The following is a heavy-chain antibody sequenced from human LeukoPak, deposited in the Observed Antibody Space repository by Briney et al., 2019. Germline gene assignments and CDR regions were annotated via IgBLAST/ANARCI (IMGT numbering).Heavy chain of an antibody. J-gene: IGHJ4*02. CDR2: ISSSGSTI. Sequence: GGSLRLSCAASGFTFSDYYMSWIRQAPGKGLEWVSYISSSGSTIYYADSVKGRFTISRDNAKNSLYLQMNSLRAEDTAVYYCAVYYDSSGSPPDYWGQGTLVTVSS. D-gene: IGHD3-22*01. CDR1: GFTFSDYY. CDR3: AVYYDSSGSPPDY. V-gene: IGHV3-11*01.